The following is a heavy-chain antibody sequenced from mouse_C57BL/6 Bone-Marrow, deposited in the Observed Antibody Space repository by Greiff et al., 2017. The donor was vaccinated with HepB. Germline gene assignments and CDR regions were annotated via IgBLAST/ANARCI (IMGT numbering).Heavy chain of an antibody. CDR3: TGRTGWFAY. V-gene: IGHV6-3*01. CDR1: GFTFSNYW. CDR2: IRLKSDNYAT. J-gene: IGHJ3*01. Sequence: EVKLQESGGGLVQPGGSMKLSCVASGFTFSNYWMNWVRQSPEKGLEWVAQIRLKSDNYATHYAESVKGRFTISRDDSKSSVYLQMNNLRAEDTGIYYCTGRTGWFAYWGQGTLVTVSA.